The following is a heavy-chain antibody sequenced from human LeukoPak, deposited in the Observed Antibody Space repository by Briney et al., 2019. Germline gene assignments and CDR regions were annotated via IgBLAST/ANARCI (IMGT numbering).Heavy chain of an antibody. Sequence: GGSLRLSCAASGFTFNNYAMSWVRQAPGKGLEWVANIKQDGSEKYYVDSVKGRFTISRDNAKNSLYLQMNSLRAEDTAVYYCAREGTGYSSSWYRYWGQGTLVTVSS. CDR2: IKQDGSEK. D-gene: IGHD6-13*01. J-gene: IGHJ4*02. CDR1: GFTFNNYA. CDR3: AREGTGYSSSWYRY. V-gene: IGHV3-7*01.